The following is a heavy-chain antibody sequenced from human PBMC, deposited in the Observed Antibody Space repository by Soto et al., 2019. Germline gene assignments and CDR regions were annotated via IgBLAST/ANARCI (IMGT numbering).Heavy chain of an antibody. D-gene: IGHD5-12*01. CDR1: GFTFSSYA. CDR2: ISYDGSNK. V-gene: IGHV3-30-3*01. J-gene: IGHJ4*02. CDR3: AHVDIVATITYYFDY. Sequence: RGSLRHSCADSGFTFSSYAMHWFRQAPGKGLEGVAVISYDGSNKYYADSVKGRFTISRDNSKNTLYLQMNSLRAEDTAVYYCAHVDIVATITYYFDYWGQGTLVTASA.